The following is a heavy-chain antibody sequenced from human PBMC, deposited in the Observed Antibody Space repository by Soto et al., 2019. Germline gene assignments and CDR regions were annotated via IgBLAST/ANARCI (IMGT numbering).Heavy chain of an antibody. CDR2: ISGSGGST. Sequence: PRGSLRLSCAASGFTFSSYAMSWVRQAPGKGLEWVSAISGSGGSTYYADSVKGRFTISRDNSKNTLYLQMNSLRAEDTAVYYCAKDLTAPLGDSTLGWFDPWGQGTLVTVS. V-gene: IGHV3-23*01. CDR3: AKDLTAPLGDSTLGWFDP. CDR1: GFTFSSYA. D-gene: IGHD3-22*01. J-gene: IGHJ5*02.